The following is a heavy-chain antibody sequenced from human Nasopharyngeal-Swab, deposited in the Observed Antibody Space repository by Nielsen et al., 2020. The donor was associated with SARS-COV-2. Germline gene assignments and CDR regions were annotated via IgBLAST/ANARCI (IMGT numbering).Heavy chain of an antibody. J-gene: IGHJ6*03. D-gene: IGHD6-19*01. CDR3: ARGGWKRYYYYYYMDV. CDR1: GGTFSSYS. Sequence: SVKVSCKASGGTFSSYSISWVRQAPGHGLEWMGGIIPIFGTANYAQKFQGRVTITADESTSTAYMELSSLRSEDTAVYYCARGGWKRYYYYYYMDVWGKGTTVTVSS. CDR2: IIPIFGTA. V-gene: IGHV1-69*13.